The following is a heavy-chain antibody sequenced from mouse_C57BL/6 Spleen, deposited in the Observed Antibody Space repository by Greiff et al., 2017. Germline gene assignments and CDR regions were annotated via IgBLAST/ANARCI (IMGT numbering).Heavy chain of an antibody. CDR3: ARERPDYYGSSYD. V-gene: IGHV1-42*01. CDR2: FNPSTGGT. D-gene: IGHD1-1*01. Sequence: EVQLQQSGPELVKPGASVKISCKASGYSFTGYYMNWVKQSPEKSLEWIGEFNPSTGGTTYNQKFKAKATLTVDKSSSTAYMQLKSLTSEDSAVYYCARERPDYYGSSYDWGQGTTLTVSS. J-gene: IGHJ2*01. CDR1: GYSFTGYY.